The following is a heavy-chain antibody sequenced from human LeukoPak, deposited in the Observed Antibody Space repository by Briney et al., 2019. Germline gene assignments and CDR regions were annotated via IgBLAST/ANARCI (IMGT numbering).Heavy chain of an antibody. CDR2: ISYDGSNK. J-gene: IGHJ4*02. V-gene: IGHV3-30*04. Sequence: GGSLRLSCAASGFTFSSYAMHWVRQAPGKGLEWVAVISYDGSNKYYADSVKGRFTISRDNSKNTLYLQMNSLRAEDTAVYYCAKVDVTYCGGDCYRVRLVDYWGQGTLVTVSS. CDR1: GFTFSSYA. D-gene: IGHD2-21*02. CDR3: AKVDVTYCGGDCYRVRLVDY.